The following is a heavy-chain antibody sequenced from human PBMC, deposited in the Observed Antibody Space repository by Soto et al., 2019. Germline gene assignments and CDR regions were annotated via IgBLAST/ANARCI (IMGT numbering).Heavy chain of an antibody. CDR1: GFAFNTYT. V-gene: IGHV3-21*01. J-gene: IGHJ4*02. Sequence: EVQLVESGGGLVKPGGSLRLSCAASGFAFNTYTMNWVRQAPGKGLEWVSSIGWSGSDMYYADSVKGRFTISRDNAENSLYLQMNSLRAEDTAVYYCVCGDHRSYWGQGTLVTVSS. CDR2: IGWSGSDM. D-gene: IGHD4-17*01. CDR3: VCGDHRSY.